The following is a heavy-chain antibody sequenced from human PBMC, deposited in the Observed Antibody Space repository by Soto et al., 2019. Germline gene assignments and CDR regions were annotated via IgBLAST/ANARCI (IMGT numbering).Heavy chain of an antibody. V-gene: IGHV1-69*01. CDR3: AIDSRGTTVAFGMGV. J-gene: IGHJ6*02. CDR2: IIPNFATA. CDR1: GGTFSSYA. D-gene: IGHD4-17*01. Sequence: QVQLVQSGAEVKKPGSSVKVSCKASGGTFSSYAISWVRQAPGQGLEWMGGIIPNFATANYAQKFQGRVTMTADDSTSTAYLELSSLRSEDRAVYYCAIDSRGTTVAFGMGVWGQGTTVTVSS.